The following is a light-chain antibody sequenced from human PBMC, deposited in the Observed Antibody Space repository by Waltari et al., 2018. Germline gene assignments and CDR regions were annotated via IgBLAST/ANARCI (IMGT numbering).Light chain of an antibody. Sequence: DIVMTQSPDSLAVSLGERATISCKASQNVSYSSDRRRCIAWYQQKSGQSPKLLIYWGSVRESGVPDRFSGSGSGADFSLTISGLQAEDVAVYYCQQFYTIPPTFGPGTRVDLK. CDR2: WGS. J-gene: IGKJ1*01. CDR1: QNVSYSSDRRRC. V-gene: IGKV4-1*01. CDR3: QQFYTIPPT.